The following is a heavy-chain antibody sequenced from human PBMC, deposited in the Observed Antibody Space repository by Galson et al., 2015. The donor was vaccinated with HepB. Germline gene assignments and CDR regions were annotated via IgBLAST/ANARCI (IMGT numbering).Heavy chain of an antibody. J-gene: IGHJ3*02. D-gene: IGHD3-3*01. Sequence: SLRLSCAASGFTFSSYWMHWVRQAPGKGLVWVSRINSDGSSTSYADSVKGRFTISRDNAKNTLYLQMNSLRAEDTAVYYCASAGYYDFWSGYRAFDIWGQGTMVTVSS. CDR3: ASAGYYDFWSGYRAFDI. V-gene: IGHV3-74*01. CDR2: INSDGSST. CDR1: GFTFSSYW.